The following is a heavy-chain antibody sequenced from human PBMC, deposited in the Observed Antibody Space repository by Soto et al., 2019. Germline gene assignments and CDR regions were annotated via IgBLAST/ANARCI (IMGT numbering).Heavy chain of an antibody. J-gene: IGHJ4*02. CDR1: GFTFSNYA. D-gene: IGHD2-8*01. CDR2: ISGSSART. Sequence: EVQLLESGGGLVQPGGSLRLSCAASGFTFSNYAMNWVRQAPGKGLEWVSAISGSSARTYYADSVQGRFTISRDNSKNTGYLQMNSLRAEDTAVYYCARPEIAISWGNGPDYWGQGTLVTVSS. V-gene: IGHV3-23*01. CDR3: ARPEIAISWGNGPDY.